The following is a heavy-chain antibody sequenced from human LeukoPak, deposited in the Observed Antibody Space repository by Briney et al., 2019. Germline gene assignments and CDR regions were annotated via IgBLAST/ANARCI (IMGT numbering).Heavy chain of an antibody. V-gene: IGHV1-18*01. CDR1: GYTFTSYG. CDR2: ISAYNGNT. J-gene: IGHJ5*02. Sequence: RRASVKLSCKASGYTFTSYGISWVRQAPGQGLEWMGWISAYNGNTNYAQKLQGRVTMTTDTSTSTAYMELRSLRSDDTAVYYCARIRSTVTTVDWFDPWGQGTLVTVSS. CDR3: ARIRSTVTTVDWFDP. D-gene: IGHD4-17*01.